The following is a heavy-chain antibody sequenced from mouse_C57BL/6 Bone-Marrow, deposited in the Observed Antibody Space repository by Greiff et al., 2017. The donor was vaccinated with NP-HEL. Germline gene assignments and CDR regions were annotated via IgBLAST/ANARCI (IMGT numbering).Heavy chain of an antibody. V-gene: IGHV5-4*03. Sequence: EVKLMESGGGLVKPGGSLKLSCAASGFTFSSYAMSWVRQTPEKRLEWVATISDGGSYTYYPDNVKGRFTISRDNAKNNLYLQMSHLTSEDTAMYYCARLGQWYFDIWGTGTTVTVSS. CDR3: ARLGQWYFDI. J-gene: IGHJ1*03. D-gene: IGHD3-3*01. CDR2: ISDGGSYT. CDR1: GFTFSSYA.